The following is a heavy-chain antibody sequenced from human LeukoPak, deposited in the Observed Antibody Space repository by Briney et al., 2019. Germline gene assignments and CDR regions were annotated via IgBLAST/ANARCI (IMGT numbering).Heavy chain of an antibody. CDR3: VRDLYMAAASPDY. CDR1: GGTFSRYA. D-gene: IGHD6-13*01. V-gene: IGHV1-69*13. CDR2: IIPMFGIA. J-gene: IGHJ4*02. Sequence: ASVKVSCKASGGTFSRYAISWVRQAPGQGLEWMGGIIPMFGIANYAQKFQGRVTITADESTSTAYMELSSLRSEDTAVYYCVRDLYMAAASPDYWGQRTLVTVSS.